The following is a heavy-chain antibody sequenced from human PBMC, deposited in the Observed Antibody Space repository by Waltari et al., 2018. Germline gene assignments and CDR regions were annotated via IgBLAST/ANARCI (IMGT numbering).Heavy chain of an antibody. CDR2: IYYSGST. CDR1: GGSISSSSYY. J-gene: IGHJ4*02. Sequence: QLQLQESGPGLVKPSETLSLTCTVSGGSISSSSYYWGWIRQPPGKGLEWIGSIYYSGSTYYNPSLKSRVTISVDTSKNQFSLKLSSVTAADTAVYYCARHDAYYYFDYWGQGTLVTVSS. CDR3: ARHDAYYYFDY. V-gene: IGHV4-39*01. D-gene: IGHD2-21*01.